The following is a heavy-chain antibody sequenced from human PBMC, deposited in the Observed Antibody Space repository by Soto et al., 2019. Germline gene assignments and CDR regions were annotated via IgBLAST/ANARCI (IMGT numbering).Heavy chain of an antibody. J-gene: IGHJ4*02. CDR3: ARGPAVRRDGYNIDY. V-gene: IGHV4-59*12. Sequence: SETLSLTCTVSGGSISSYYWSWIRQPPGKGLEWIGYIYYTGSPNYNPSLKSRVTISLDTSKTQFSLKLSSVTAADTAVYYCARGPAVRRDGYNIDYWGQGTLVT. D-gene: IGHD5-12*01. CDR2: IYYTGSP. CDR1: GGSISSYY.